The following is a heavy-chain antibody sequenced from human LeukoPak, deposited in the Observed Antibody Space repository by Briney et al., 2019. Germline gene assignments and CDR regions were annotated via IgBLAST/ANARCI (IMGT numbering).Heavy chain of an antibody. D-gene: IGHD1-26*01. CDR2: IYSEGSRT. V-gene: IGHV3-74*01. J-gene: IGHJ3*02. Sequence: PGGSLRLPCAASGFTFSIFGMSWVRQAPGKGLEWVSGIYSEGSRTTYADSVRGRFTISGDNAKNTLYLQMNSLRADDTAVYYCARSGRGGAFDIWGQGTMVTVSS. CDR1: GFTFSIFG. CDR3: ARSGRGGAFDI.